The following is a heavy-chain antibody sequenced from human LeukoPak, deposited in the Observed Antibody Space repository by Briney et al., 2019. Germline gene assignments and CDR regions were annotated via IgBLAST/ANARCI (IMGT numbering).Heavy chain of an antibody. Sequence: SETLSLTCTVSGGSISSYYWSWIRQPPGKGLEWIGYIYYSGSTNYNPSLKSRVTISVDKSKNQFSLKLSSVTAADTAVYYCARGGLRYSSFDYWGQGTLVTVSS. CDR1: GGSISSYY. J-gene: IGHJ4*02. CDR3: ARGGLRYSSFDY. D-gene: IGHD3-9*01. CDR2: IYYSGST. V-gene: IGHV4-59*12.